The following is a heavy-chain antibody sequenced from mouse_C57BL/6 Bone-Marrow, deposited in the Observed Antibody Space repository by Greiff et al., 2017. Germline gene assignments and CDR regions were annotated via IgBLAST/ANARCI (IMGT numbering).Heavy chain of an antibody. V-gene: IGHV1-19*01. Sequence: EVQLQQSGPVLVKPGASVKMSCKASGYTFTDYYMNWVKQSHGKSLEWIGVINPYSGGTSYNQKFKGKATLTVDKSSSTAYMELNSLTSEHSAVYYWARSPYYDGSSAFAYWGQGTLVTVSA. J-gene: IGHJ3*01. D-gene: IGHD1-1*01. CDR2: INPYSGGT. CDR1: GYTFTDYY. CDR3: ARSPYYDGSSAFAY.